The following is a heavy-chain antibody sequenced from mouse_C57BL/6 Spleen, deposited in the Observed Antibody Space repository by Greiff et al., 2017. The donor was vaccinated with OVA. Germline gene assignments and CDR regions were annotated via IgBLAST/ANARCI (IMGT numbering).Heavy chain of an antibody. CDR3: ARGDYGRLYAMDY. CDR1: GFTFSDYG. V-gene: IGHV5-17*01. J-gene: IGHJ4*01. CDR2: ISSGSSTI. Sequence: EVKLVESGGGLVKPGGSLKLSCAASGFTFSDYGMHWVRQAPEKGLEWVAYISSGSSTIYYADTVKGRFTISRDNAKNTLFLQMTSLRSEDTAMYYCARGDYGRLYAMDYWGQGTSVTVSS. D-gene: IGHD1-1*01.